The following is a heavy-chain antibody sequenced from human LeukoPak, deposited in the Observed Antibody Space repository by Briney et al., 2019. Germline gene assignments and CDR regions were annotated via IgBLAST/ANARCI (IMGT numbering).Heavy chain of an antibody. Sequence: ASVEVSCKASGYTFTNYYFHWVRQAPGQGLEWMGIISPSGGTTNYAQKFQGRLTMTRDTSTSTVYMELSSLRSGDTAVYYCARDLSGNKYGHFDYWGQGTLVTVSS. D-gene: IGHD1-26*01. J-gene: IGHJ4*02. CDR1: GYTFTNYY. CDR3: ARDLSGNKYGHFDY. CDR2: ISPSGGTT. V-gene: IGHV1-46*01.